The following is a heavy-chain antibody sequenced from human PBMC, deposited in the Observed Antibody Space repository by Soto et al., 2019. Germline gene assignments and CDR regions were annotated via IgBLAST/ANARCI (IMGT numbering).Heavy chain of an antibody. Sequence: KPSETLSLTCTVSGGSISSYYWSWIRQPPGKGLEWIGYIYYSGSTNYNPSLKSRVTISVDTSKNQFSLKLSSVTAADTAVYYCARAYLSGYSSGWYFDYWGQGTLVTVSS. D-gene: IGHD6-19*01. CDR1: GGSISSYY. CDR3: ARAYLSGYSSGWYFDY. CDR2: IYYSGST. J-gene: IGHJ4*02. V-gene: IGHV4-59*01.